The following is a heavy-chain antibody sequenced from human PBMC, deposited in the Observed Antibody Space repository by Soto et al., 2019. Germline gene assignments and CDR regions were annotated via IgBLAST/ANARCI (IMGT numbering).Heavy chain of an antibody. D-gene: IGHD2-15*01. CDR1: GGSISSYY. Sequence: PSETLSLTCTVSGGSISSYYWSWIRQPPGKGLEWIGYIYYSGSTNYNPSLKSRVTISVDTSKNQFSLKLSSVTAADTAVYYCARALYCSGGSRYWFDPWGQGTLVTVS. CDR2: IYYSGST. CDR3: ARALYCSGGSRYWFDP. J-gene: IGHJ5*02. V-gene: IGHV4-59*01.